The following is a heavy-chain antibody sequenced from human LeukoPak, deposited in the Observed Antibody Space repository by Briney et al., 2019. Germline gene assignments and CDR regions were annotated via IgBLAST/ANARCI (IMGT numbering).Heavy chain of an antibody. V-gene: IGHV4-39*07. J-gene: IGHJ4*02. Sequence: PSETLSLTCTVSGGSISSGSHYWSWIRQPPGKGLEWIGEINHSGSTNYNPSLKSRVTISVDTSKNQFSLKLSSVTAADTAVYYCARGRVCGYSYGCPDYWGQGTLVTVSS. CDR1: GGSISSGSHY. D-gene: IGHD5-18*01. CDR2: INHSGST. CDR3: ARGRVCGYSYGCPDY.